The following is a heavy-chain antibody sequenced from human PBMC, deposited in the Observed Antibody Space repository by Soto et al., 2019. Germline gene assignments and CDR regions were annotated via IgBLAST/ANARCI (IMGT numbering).Heavy chain of an antibody. V-gene: IGHV5-51*01. CDR3: ARSSESITIFGVVIKYYYGMDV. Sequence: PGESLKISCKGSGYSFTSYWIGWVRQMPGKGLEWMGIIYPGDSDTRYSPSFQGQVTISADKSISTAYLQWSSLKASDTAMYYCARSSESITIFGVVIKYYYGMDVWGQGTTVNVSS. D-gene: IGHD3-3*01. J-gene: IGHJ6*02. CDR2: IYPGDSDT. CDR1: GYSFTSYW.